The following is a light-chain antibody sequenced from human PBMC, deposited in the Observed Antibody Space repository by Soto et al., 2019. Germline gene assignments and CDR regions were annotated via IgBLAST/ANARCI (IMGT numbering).Light chain of an antibody. V-gene: IGLV2-14*01. Sequence: QSALTQPASVSGSPGQSITISCTGTSNDVGGYNYVSWYQQHPGKAPKLMIYEVSNRPSGVSNRFSGSKSGNTASLTISGLHAEDEAAYFCSSFTGTSTLLFGGGTKLTVL. CDR3: SSFTGTSTLL. J-gene: IGLJ3*02. CDR2: EVS. CDR1: SNDVGGYNY.